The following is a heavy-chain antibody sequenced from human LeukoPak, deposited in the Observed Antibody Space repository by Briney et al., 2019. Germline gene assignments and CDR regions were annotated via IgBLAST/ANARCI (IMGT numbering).Heavy chain of an antibody. J-gene: IGHJ6*03. CDR2: ISDSGGST. D-gene: IGHD2-15*01. CDR3: AKNGDRGAYCSGGSCYPYYYYNMDV. V-gene: IGHV3-23*01. CDR1: GFTFSSYD. Sequence: GGSLRLSCAASGFTFSSYDMSWVRQAPGKGLEWVSGISDSGGSTYNADSVKGRFTISRDNSRNTLYLQMNSLRAEDTAVYYCAKNGDRGAYCSGGSCYPYYYYNMDVWGKGTTVTISS.